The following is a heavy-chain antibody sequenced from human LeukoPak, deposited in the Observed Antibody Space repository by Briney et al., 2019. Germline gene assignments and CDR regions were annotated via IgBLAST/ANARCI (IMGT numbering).Heavy chain of an antibody. Sequence: ASVKVSCKVSGYTLTELSMHWVRQAPGKGLEWMGGFDPEDGETIYAQKFQGRVTMTEDTSTDTAYMELSSLRSEDTAVYYCVKWGGYFYGYPPSDYFFDHWGQGTLVTVSS. CDR1: GYTLTELS. D-gene: IGHD5-18*01. CDR2: FDPEDGET. J-gene: IGHJ4*02. V-gene: IGHV1-24*01. CDR3: VKWGGYFYGYPPSDYFFDH.